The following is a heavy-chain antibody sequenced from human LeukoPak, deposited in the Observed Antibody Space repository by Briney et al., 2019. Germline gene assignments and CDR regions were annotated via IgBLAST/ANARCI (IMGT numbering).Heavy chain of an antibody. D-gene: IGHD6-19*01. V-gene: IGHV3-33*01. J-gene: IGHJ4*02. CDR1: GFIFSLYG. CDR3: ARVGYNSGWYEY. CDR2: LWEDGTNI. Sequence: PGGSLRLSCAASGFIFSLYGMHWVRQAPGKGLEWVAALWEDGTNIRYADSVKGRFTISRDNSKKTLYLQMNSLRAEDTAVYYCARVGYNSGWYEYWGQGTLVSVSS.